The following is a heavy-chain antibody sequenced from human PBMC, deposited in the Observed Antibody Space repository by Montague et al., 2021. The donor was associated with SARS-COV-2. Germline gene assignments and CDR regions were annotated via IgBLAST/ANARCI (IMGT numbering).Heavy chain of an antibody. CDR2: IYTSGST. CDR3: ASGRAATYYYYMDV. J-gene: IGHJ6*03. D-gene: IGHD6-13*01. CDR1: GGSISSGSYY. Sequence: TLSLTCTVSGGSISSGSYYWSWIRQPAGKGLEWIGRIYTSGSTNYNPSLKSRVTISVDTSKNQFSLKLSSVTAADTAVYYCASGRAATYYYYMDVWGKGTTVTVSS. V-gene: IGHV4-61*02.